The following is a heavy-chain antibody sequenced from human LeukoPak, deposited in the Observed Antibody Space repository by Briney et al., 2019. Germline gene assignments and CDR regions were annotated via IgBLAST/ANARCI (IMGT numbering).Heavy chain of an antibody. J-gene: IGHJ4*02. V-gene: IGHV3-30-3*01. CDR2: ISYDGSNK. Sequence: GGSLRLSCAASGFTFSSYAMHWVRQAPGKGLDWVAVISYDGSNKYYADSVKGRFTISRDNSKNTLYLQMNSLRAEDTAVYYCARDWEVGELRYYFDYWGQGTLVTVSS. CDR1: GFTFSSYA. D-gene: IGHD3-10*01. CDR3: ARDWEVGELRYYFDY.